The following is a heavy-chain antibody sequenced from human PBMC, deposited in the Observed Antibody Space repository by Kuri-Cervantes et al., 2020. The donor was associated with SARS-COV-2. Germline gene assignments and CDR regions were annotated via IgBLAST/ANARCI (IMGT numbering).Heavy chain of an antibody. V-gene: IGHV4-59*01. CDR2: IYYSGST. CDR1: GGSISSYY. D-gene: IGHD5-24*01. CDR3: ARTIRDGYNGRYFDY. Sequence: SETLSLTCTVSGGSISSYYWSWIRQPPGKGLEWIGYIYYSGSTNYNPSLKSRVTTSVDTSKNQFSLKLSSVTAADTAVYYCARTIRDGYNGRYFDYWGQGTLVTVSS. J-gene: IGHJ4*02.